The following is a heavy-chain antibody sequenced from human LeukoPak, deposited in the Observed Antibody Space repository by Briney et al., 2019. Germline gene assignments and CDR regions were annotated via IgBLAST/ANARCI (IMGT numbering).Heavy chain of an antibody. Sequence: ASVKVSCKASGYTFTSYAMNWVRQAPGQGLEWMGWINTNTGNPTYAQGFTGRFVFSLDTSVSTAYLQISSLKAEDTAVYYCARGYCSGGGCYEGGNWFDPWGQGTLVTVSS. CDR2: INTNTGNP. CDR1: GYTFTSYA. D-gene: IGHD2-15*01. V-gene: IGHV7-4-1*02. CDR3: ARGYCSGGGCYEGGNWFDP. J-gene: IGHJ5*02.